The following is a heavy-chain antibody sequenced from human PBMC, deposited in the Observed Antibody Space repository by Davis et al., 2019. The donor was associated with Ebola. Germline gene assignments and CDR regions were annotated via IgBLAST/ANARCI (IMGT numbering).Heavy chain of an antibody. J-gene: IGHJ5*02. D-gene: IGHD1-7*01. CDR1: GFTVSSNY. CDR3: ARALQTGTDWFDP. CDR2: IYSGGST. Sequence: GESLKISCAASGFTVSSNYMSWVRQAPGKGLEWVSVIYSGGSTYYADSVKGRFTISRDNSKNTLYLQMNSLRAEDTAVYYCARALQTGTDWFDPWGQGTLVTVSS. V-gene: IGHV3-53*01.